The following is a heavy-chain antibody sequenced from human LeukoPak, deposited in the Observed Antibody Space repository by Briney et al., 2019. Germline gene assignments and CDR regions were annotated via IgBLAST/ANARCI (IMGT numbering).Heavy chain of an antibody. Sequence: GGSLRLSCAASGFTLNNAWMSWVRQAPGKGLEWLGRIKRETDGGTIDYAAPVKGRFTISRDDSRNTLYLQMDSLKIEDTAVYYCTTDRYYDNSELQFQRWGQGTLVTVSS. J-gene: IGHJ1*01. V-gene: IGHV3-15*01. CDR2: IKRETDGGTI. CDR3: TTDRYYDNSELQFQR. CDR1: GFTLNNAW. D-gene: IGHD3-22*01.